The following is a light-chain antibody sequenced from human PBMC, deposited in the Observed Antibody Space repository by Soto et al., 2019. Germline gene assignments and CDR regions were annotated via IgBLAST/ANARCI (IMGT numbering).Light chain of an antibody. Sequence: EMVMTQSPATLSVSPGERATLSCRASHSVRNDLAWYQHRPGQAPRLLIYGASTRATGIPGRFSGSGSGTEFTLTISSLQSEDFGVYYCQQYNNWPPGTFGRGTKVEIK. V-gene: IGKV3-15*01. CDR1: HSVRND. CDR3: QQYNNWPPGT. CDR2: GAS. J-gene: IGKJ1*01.